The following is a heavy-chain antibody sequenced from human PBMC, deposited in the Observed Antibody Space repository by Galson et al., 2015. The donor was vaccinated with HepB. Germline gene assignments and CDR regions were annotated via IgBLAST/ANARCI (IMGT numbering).Heavy chain of an antibody. D-gene: IGHD3-10*01. V-gene: IGHV4-31*03. CDR1: GGYRGSGGYY. Sequence: LSLTCTVAGGYRGSGGYYWRWIRQHPGKGLEWIGYTHYNGITYFNPSLRGRLTISEGMSKNQFSLKLSSVTAADTAIYYCERGSEDNYGSFHYWGHGTLVTVS. CDR3: ERGSEDNYGSFHY. CDR2: THYNGIT. J-gene: IGHJ4*01.